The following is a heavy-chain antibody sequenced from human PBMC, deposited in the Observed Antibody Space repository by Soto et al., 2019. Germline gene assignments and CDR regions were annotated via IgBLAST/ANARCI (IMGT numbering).Heavy chain of an antibody. V-gene: IGHV1-69*01. CDR3: ARVKRRTGRPQPPVYGMDV. J-gene: IGHJ6*02. CDR2: ISPIFGTA. Sequence: QVQLVQSGAEVQKPGSSVKVSCKASGGTFSSYAISWVRQAPGQGLEWMGGISPIFGTANYAQKFQGRVTITADESTSTAYMELSSLRAEDTAVYYCARVKRRTGRPQPPVYGMDVWGQGTTVTVSS. D-gene: IGHD3-9*01. CDR1: GGTFSSYA.